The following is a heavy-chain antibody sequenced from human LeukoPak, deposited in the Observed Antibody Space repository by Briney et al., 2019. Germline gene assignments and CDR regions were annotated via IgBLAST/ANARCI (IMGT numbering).Heavy chain of an antibody. CDR1: GYSFTSYW. V-gene: IGHV5-51*01. CDR3: ARHVSGATTVINWFDP. D-gene: IGHD4-17*01. J-gene: IGHJ5*02. Sequence: GESLKISCKGSGYSFTSYWIGWVRQMPGKGLEWMGIIYPGDSDTRYSPSFQGQVTISADKSISTAYLQWSSLKASDTAMYYCARHVSGATTVINWFDPWGQGTLVTVSS. CDR2: IYPGDSDT.